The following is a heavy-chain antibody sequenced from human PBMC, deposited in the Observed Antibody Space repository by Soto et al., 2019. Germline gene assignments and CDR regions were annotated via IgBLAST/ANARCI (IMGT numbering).Heavy chain of an antibody. D-gene: IGHD4-17*01. V-gene: IGHV3-30*18. J-gene: IGHJ5*02. CDR2: ISSDGNNK. Sequence: QVQLVESGGGVVKPGRSLRLSCAASGFTFDSYGMHWVRQAPGKGLEWVAVISSDGNNKYYADSVKGRFTISRDNFKNTLYLQMSSLRADDTAVYYCAKDLLPNTVTTCGSWGQGTLVTVSS. CDR1: GFTFDSYG. CDR3: AKDLLPNTVTTCGS.